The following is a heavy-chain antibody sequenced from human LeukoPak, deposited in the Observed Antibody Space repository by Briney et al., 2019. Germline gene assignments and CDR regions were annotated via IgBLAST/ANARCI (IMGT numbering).Heavy chain of an antibody. V-gene: IGHV3-23*01. CDR1: GFIFGSYG. J-gene: IGHJ4*02. CDR3: AKGALYNWNDV. CDR2: ISGSGGGT. Sequence: GGSLRLSCAASGFIFGSYGMSWVRQAPGKGLEWVSVISGSGGGTYYADSVKGRFTISRDNSKNTLYLQMNSLRAEDTAVYYCAKGALYNWNDVWGQGTLVTVSS. D-gene: IGHD1-20*01.